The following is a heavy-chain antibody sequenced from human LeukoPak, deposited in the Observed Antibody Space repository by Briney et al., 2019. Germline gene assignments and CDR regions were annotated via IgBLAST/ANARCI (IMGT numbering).Heavy chain of an antibody. CDR3: ARDQKVVVFGDYYYYYGMDV. D-gene: IGHD2-21*01. J-gene: IGHJ6*02. CDR2: IYHSGST. CDR1: GGSISSGGYS. V-gene: IGHV4-30-2*01. Sequence: SQTLSLTCAVSGGSISSGGYSWSWIRQPPGKGLEWIGYIYHSGSTYYNPSLKSRVTISVDRSKNQFSLKLSSVTAADTAVYYCARDQKVVVFGDYYYYYGMDVWGQGTTVTVSS.